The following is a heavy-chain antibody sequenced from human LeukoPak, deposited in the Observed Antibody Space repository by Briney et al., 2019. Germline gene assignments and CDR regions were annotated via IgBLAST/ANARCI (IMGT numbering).Heavy chain of an antibody. CDR2: IYYSGST. Sequence: KSSETLSLTCTVSGDSISSYYWSWIRQPPGKGLEWIGYIYYSGSTNYNPSLKSRVTISVDTSKNQFSLKLSSVTAADTAVYYCARVDGDYEPLSAFDIWGQGTMVTVSS. V-gene: IGHV4-59*01. CDR1: GDSISSYY. CDR3: ARVDGDYEPLSAFDI. J-gene: IGHJ3*02. D-gene: IGHD4-17*01.